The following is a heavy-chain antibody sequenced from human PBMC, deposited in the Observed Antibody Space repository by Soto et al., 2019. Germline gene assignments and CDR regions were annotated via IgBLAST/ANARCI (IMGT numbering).Heavy chain of an antibody. CDR1: GGSISSGGYY. Sequence: PSETLSLTCAVSGGSISSGGYYWSWIRQHPGKGLEWIGYIYYSGSTYYNPSLKSRVTISVDTSKNQFSLKLSSVTAADTAVYYCARDSAPYYYGSGSYLVNWFDPWGQGTLVTVSS. CDR3: ARDSAPYYYGSGSYLVNWFDP. D-gene: IGHD3-10*01. CDR2: IYYSGST. V-gene: IGHV4-31*11. J-gene: IGHJ5*02.